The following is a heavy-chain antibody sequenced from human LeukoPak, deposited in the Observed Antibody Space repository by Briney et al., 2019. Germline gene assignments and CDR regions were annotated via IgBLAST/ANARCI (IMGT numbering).Heavy chain of an antibody. CDR1: GGSISSSSYY. CDR3: AGAEAYYYGMDV. J-gene: IGHJ6*02. V-gene: IGHV4-39*01. Sequence: SETLSLTCTVSGGSISSSSYYWGWIRQPPGKGLEWIGNIYYSGSIYYNPSLKNRVTISVDTPKNQFSLKLSSVTAADTAVYYCAGAEAYYYGMDVWGQGTTVTVSS. CDR2: IYYSGSI.